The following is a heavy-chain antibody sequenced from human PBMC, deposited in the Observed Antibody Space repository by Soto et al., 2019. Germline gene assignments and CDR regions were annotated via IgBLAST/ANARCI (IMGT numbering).Heavy chain of an antibody. CDR1: GGSISSYY. CDR3: ARAGREYYDFWSGYYFYDLFDY. D-gene: IGHD3-3*01. Sequence: SETLSLTCTVSGGSISSYYWSWIRQPPGKGLEWIGYIYYSGSTNYNPSLKSRVTISVDTSKNQFSLKLSSVTAADTAVYYCARAGREYYDFWSGYYFYDLFDYWGQGTQVTVSS. V-gene: IGHV4-59*01. CDR2: IYYSGST. J-gene: IGHJ4*02.